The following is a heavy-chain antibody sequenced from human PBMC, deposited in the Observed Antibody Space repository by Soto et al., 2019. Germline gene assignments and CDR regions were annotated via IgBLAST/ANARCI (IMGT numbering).Heavy chain of an antibody. V-gene: IGHV2-70*04. Sequence: SGPTLVNPTQTLTLTCTFSGFSLSTSGMRVSWIRQPPGKALEWLARIDWDDDKFYSTSLKTRLTIPKDTSKNQVVLTMTNMDPVDTATYYCARMSYPGYYYYGMDVWGQGTTVTVSS. CDR2: IDWDDDK. J-gene: IGHJ6*02. CDR3: ARMSYPGYYYYGMDV. CDR1: GFSLSTSGMR. D-gene: IGHD1-26*01.